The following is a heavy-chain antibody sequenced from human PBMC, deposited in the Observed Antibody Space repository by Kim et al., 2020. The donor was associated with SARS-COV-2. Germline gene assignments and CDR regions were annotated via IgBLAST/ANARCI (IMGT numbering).Heavy chain of an antibody. V-gene: IGHV4-34*01. CDR3: ARGLTLRHSLGRYFDWSYYYYGMDV. CDR1: GGSFSGYY. CDR2: INHSGST. J-gene: IGHJ6*02. Sequence: SETLSLTCAVYGGSFSGYYWSWIRQPPGKGLEWIGEINHSGSTNYNPSLKSRVTISVDTSKNQFSLKLSSVTAADTAVYYCARGLTLRHSLGRYFDWSYYYYGMDVWGQGTTVTVSS. D-gene: IGHD3-9*01.